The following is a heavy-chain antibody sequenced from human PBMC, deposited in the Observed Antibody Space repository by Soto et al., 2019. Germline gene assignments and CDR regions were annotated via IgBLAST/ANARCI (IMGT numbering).Heavy chain of an antibody. CDR1: GGSIISRNYY. Sequence: SETLSLTCTVSGGSIISRNYYWVWLRQPPGKGLDWFGNIYYSGNTPYNPTLKNQVTLSGHPSKTQVSLRLNSVTAVDTAVYSCAGQNPLSGYGYGFGRYCFDSWGQGTLVTVSS. J-gene: IGHJ4*02. CDR3: AGQNPLSGYGYGFGRYCFDS. CDR2: IYYSGNT. V-gene: IGHV4-39*01. D-gene: IGHD5-12*01.